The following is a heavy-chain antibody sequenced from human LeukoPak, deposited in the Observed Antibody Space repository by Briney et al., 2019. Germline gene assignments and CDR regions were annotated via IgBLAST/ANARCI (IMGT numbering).Heavy chain of an antibody. J-gene: IGHJ6*03. CDR1: GYTFTSYD. V-gene: IGHV1-8*03. CDR3: ARVAYSGSYYNMDV. D-gene: IGHD1-26*01. Sequence: ASVKVSCKASGYTFTSYDTNWVRQATEQGLEWMGWMNPNSGNTGYAQKFQGRVTITRNTSISTAYMELSSLRSEDTAVYYCARVAYSGSYYNMDVWGKGTTVTVSS. CDR2: MNPNSGNT.